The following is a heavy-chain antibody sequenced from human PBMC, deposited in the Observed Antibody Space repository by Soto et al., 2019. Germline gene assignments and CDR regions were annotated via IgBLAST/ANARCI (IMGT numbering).Heavy chain of an antibody. Sequence: GGSLRLSCSASGFTFSIYDMHWVRQGTGKGLEWVSAIGATGDTYYAGSVKGRSTISRENAKNSLYLQMNSLRAGDTAIYFCARAIGPTLFDYWGQGTLVTVSS. CDR1: GFTFSIYD. D-gene: IGHD3-22*01. V-gene: IGHV3-13*04. J-gene: IGHJ4*02. CDR2: IGATGDT. CDR3: ARAIGPTLFDY.